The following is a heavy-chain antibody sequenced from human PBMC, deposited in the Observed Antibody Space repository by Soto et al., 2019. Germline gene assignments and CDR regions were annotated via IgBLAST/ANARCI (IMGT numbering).Heavy chain of an antibody. V-gene: IGHV3-33*01. CDR1: GFTFTRHG. CDR3: ARAVGIPGSAALDI. J-gene: IGHJ3*02. D-gene: IGHD6-19*01. Sequence: QVQVVESGGGVVQPGTSLRLSCATSGFTFTRHGFHWVRQAPGKGLEWVAVIWFDGSKQYYADSVKGRLVISRDTPKNRVYLQMNSLRADDTAVYYCARAVGIPGSAALDIWGQGTVVTVSS. CDR2: IWFDGSKQ.